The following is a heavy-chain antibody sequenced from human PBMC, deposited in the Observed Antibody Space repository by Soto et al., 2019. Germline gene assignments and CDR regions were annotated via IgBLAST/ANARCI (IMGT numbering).Heavy chain of an antibody. CDR3: ARGEEDYLRAFDI. CDR1: GGSISSGDYY. Sequence: TLSLTCTVSGGSISSGDYYWSWIRQPPGKGLEWIGYIYYSGSTYYNPSLKSRVTISVDTSKNQFSLKLSSVTAADTAVYYCARGEEDYLRAFDIWGQGTMVTVSS. CDR2: IYYSGST. V-gene: IGHV4-30-4*01. D-gene: IGHD3-10*01. J-gene: IGHJ3*02.